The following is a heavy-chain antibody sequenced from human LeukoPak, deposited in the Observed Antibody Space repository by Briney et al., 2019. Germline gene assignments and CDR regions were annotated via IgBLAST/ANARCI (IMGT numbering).Heavy chain of an antibody. CDR1: GFSLSHSC. D-gene: IGHD3/OR15-3a*01. CDR3: ASDRYLAKFWTGYPHY. CDR2: INSDGTAT. Sequence: PRRTLSLSCAVSGFSLSHSCTHCGRHAPRRGLVCVLRINSDGTATYSAHSSKGGFPFSRDNAKNTLFLQMNSLRPDDTALYYCASDRYLAKFWTGYPHYWGQGTLVTVSS. J-gene: IGHJ4*02. V-gene: IGHV3-74*01.